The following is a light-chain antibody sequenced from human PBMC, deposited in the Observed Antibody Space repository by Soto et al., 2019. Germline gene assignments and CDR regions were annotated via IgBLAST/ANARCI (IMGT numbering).Light chain of an antibody. CDR1: SSDVGFYKY. V-gene: IGLV2-14*01. CDR3: CSYTTSSTRV. CDR2: EVT. Sequence: QSVLTQPASVSGSPGQSIAISCTGSSSDVGFYKYVSWYRQHPGKVPKLIIYEVTNRPSGVSNRFSGSKSGNTASLTISGLQAEDEADYYCCSYTTSSTRVFGSGTKLTVL. J-gene: IGLJ1*01.